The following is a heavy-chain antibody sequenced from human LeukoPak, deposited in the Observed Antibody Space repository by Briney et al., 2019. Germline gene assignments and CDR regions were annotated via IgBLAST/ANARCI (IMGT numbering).Heavy chain of an antibody. CDR1: GFTFSSYE. J-gene: IGHJ4*02. V-gene: IGHV3-48*03. CDR3: AMYYYDSSGHYQVDY. CDR2: ISSSGSTK. Sequence: GGSLRLSCAASGFTFSSYEMNWVRQAPGKGLELVSYISSSGSTKYYADSVKGRFTTSRDNAKNSLYLQMNSLRAEDTAVYYCAMYYYDSSGHYQVDYWGQGTLVTVSS. D-gene: IGHD3-22*01.